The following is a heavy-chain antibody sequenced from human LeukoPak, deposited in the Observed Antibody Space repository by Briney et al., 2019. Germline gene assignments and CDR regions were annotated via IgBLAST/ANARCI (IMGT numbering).Heavy chain of an antibody. CDR3: ARDLVHGGYYYYYMDV. Sequence: ASVKVSCKASGYTFTSYAMNWVRQAPGQGLEWMGWINPNSGGTNYAQKFQGRVTMTRDTSISTAYMELSRLRSDDTAVYYCARDLVHGGYYYYYMDVWGKGTTVTISS. CDR1: GYTFTSYA. CDR2: INPNSGGT. D-gene: IGHD4-23*01. V-gene: IGHV1-2*02. J-gene: IGHJ6*03.